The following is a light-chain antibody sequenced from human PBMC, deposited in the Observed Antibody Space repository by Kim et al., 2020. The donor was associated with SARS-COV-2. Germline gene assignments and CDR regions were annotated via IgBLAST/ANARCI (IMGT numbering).Light chain of an antibody. CDR2: AAS. J-gene: IGKJ1*01. CDR1: QSISSG. V-gene: IGKV1-5*03. CDR3: QQHNSYPRT. Sequence: DIQMTQSPSTLSASVGDRVTITCRASQSISSGLGWYQQKPGKAPKLLIYAASSLQSGVPSRFSGSGSGTEFTLTISSLQPDDFATYYCQQHNSYPRTFGQGTKVDIK.